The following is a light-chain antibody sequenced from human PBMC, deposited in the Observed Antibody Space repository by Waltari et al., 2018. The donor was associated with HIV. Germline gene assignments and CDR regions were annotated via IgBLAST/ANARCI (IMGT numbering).Light chain of an antibody. CDR2: RND. J-gene: IGLJ2*01. CDR1: TSNIGSNY. CDR3: VAWDDSLRGVL. Sequence: SVLTQPPSASGTPGQRVTISCSGSTSNIGSNYVFWYQHLPGTAPKLLIHRNDQRPSGVPDRFSASTSGTSASLAISGLRSEDEADYYGVAWDDSLRGVLFGGGTKVAVL. V-gene: IGLV1-47*01.